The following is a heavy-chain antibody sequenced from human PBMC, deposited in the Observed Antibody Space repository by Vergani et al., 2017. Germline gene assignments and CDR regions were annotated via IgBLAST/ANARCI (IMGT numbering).Heavy chain of an antibody. Sequence: QLQLQESGPGLGKPSETLSLTCTVPGGSISSSSYYWGWIRQPPGKGLEWIGSIYYSGSTYYNPSLKSRVTISVDTSQNQFSLKLSSVTAADTAVYYCARLSGSYSSVDYWGQGTLVTVSS. V-gene: IGHV4-39*01. CDR2: IYYSGST. CDR3: ARLSGSYSSVDY. D-gene: IGHD1-26*01. CDR1: GGSISSSSYY. J-gene: IGHJ4*02.